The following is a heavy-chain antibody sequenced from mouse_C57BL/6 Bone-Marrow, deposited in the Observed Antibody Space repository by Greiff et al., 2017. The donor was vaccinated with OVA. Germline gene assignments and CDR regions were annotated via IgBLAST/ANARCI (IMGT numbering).Heavy chain of an antibody. Sequence: QVQLQQPGAELVKPGASVKMSCKASGYTFTSYWITWVKQRPGQGLEWIGEIDPSDSYTNYNQKFKGKATLTVDTSSSTAYMQLSSLTSEDSAVYYCARRTYSNHWYFDVWGTGTTVTVSS. D-gene: IGHD2-5*01. V-gene: IGHV1-69*02. CDR2: IDPSDSYT. CDR3: ARRTYSNHWYFDV. J-gene: IGHJ1*03. CDR1: GYTFTSYW.